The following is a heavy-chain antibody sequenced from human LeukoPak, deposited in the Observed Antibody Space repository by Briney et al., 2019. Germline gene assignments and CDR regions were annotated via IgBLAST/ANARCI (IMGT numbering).Heavy chain of an antibody. CDR3: ARHLRSMVRGVIYYGMDV. V-gene: IGHV4-59*08. CDR2: NYYSGST. J-gene: IGHJ6*02. CDR1: GGSISSYY. D-gene: IGHD3-10*01. Sequence: SETLSLTCTVSGGSISSYYWSWIRQPPGKGLEWIGYNYYSGSTNYNPSLKSRVTISVDTSKNQFSLKLSSVTAADTAVYYCARHLRSMVRGVIYYGMDVWGQGTTVTVSS.